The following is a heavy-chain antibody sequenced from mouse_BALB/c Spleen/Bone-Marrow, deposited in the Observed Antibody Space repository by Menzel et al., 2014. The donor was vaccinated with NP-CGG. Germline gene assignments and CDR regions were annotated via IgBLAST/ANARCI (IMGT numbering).Heavy chain of an antibody. V-gene: IGHV2-9*02. D-gene: IGHD1-1*01. J-gene: IGHJ4*01. CDR1: EFSLSSYG. CDR2: IWAGGSM. Sequence: QVQLKESGPGLVAPSQRLSITCTVSEFSLSSYGVHWVRQSPGKGLEWLGVIWAGGSMIYNSALMSRLSISKDNSKSXVFLKMKSLQNDDTAMYYCAREGRGNYGSSGYAMDYWGQGTSVTVSS. CDR3: AREGRGNYGSSGYAMDY.